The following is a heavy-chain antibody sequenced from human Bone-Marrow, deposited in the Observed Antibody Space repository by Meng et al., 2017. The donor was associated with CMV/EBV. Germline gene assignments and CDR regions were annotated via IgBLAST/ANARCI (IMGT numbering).Heavy chain of an antibody. Sequence: RGSLRLSCAASGFIFSSYSMNWVRQAPGKGLEWVSSISSSSSYIYYADSVKGRFTISRDNAKNSLYLQMNSLRAEDTAVYYCARDSAAWGGMDVWGQGTTVTVSS. D-gene: IGHD6-13*01. V-gene: IGHV3-21*01. CDR2: ISSSSSYI. J-gene: IGHJ6*02. CDR1: GFIFSSYS. CDR3: ARDSAAWGGMDV.